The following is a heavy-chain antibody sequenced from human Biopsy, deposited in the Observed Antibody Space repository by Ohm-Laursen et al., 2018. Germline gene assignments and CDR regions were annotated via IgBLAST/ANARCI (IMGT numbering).Heavy chain of an antibody. CDR1: GYSFTSYY. V-gene: IGHV1-46*01. CDR2: INPSGSTT. CDR3: ARNTGWYGDLYYFDY. D-gene: IGHD6-19*01. J-gene: IGHJ4*02. Sequence: GASVKVSCKASGYSFTSYYMHWARQAPGQGLEWMGMINPSGSTTSYPQIFQGRVTMTRDTSKSTVYMELSSLRSADTAVYFCARNTGWYGDLYYFDYWGQGTLVTVPS.